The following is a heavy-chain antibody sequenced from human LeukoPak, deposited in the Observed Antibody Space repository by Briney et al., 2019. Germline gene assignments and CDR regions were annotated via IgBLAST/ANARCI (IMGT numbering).Heavy chain of an antibody. CDR1: GGSISSYY. D-gene: IGHD3-22*01. Sequence: PSETLSLTCTVSGGSISSYYWSWIRQPAGKGLEWIGRIYTSGSTNYNPSLKSRVTISVDKSKNQFSLKLSSVTAADTAVYYCARDHPYYDSSGYQYYFGYWGQGTLVTVSS. V-gene: IGHV4-4*07. CDR2: IYTSGST. CDR3: ARDHPYYDSSGYQYYFGY. J-gene: IGHJ4*02.